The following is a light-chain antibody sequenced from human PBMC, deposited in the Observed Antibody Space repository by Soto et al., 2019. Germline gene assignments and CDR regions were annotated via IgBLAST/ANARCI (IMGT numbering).Light chain of an antibody. V-gene: IGLV1-44*01. Sequence: VLTQPPSASGTPGQRVTSSCSGSSSNIGSNTVNWYQQLPGTAPKLLIYSNNQRPSGVPDRFSGSKSGTSASLAISGLQSEDEADYYCAAWDDSLNGQVFGTGTKVTVL. CDR3: AAWDDSLNGQV. J-gene: IGLJ1*01. CDR2: SNN. CDR1: SSNIGSNT.